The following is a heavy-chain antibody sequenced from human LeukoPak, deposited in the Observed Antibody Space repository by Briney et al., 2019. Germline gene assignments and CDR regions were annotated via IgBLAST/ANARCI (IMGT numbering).Heavy chain of an antibody. J-gene: IGHJ4*02. Sequence: GGSLRLSCAASGFTFSDYAMSWVRQAPGKGPEWVSAITGGGRTYYADSVKGRFTISRDSSKNTLYLQMNSLRAEDTAVYYCARVTAMVNYYFDYWGQGTLVTVSS. CDR2: ITGGGRT. D-gene: IGHD5-18*01. CDR3: ARVTAMVNYYFDY. CDR1: GFTFSDYA. V-gene: IGHV3-23*01.